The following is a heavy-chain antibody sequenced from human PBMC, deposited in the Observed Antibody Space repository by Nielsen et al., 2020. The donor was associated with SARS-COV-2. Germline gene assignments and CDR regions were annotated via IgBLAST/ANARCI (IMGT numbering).Heavy chain of an antibody. CDR2: INSDGGST. J-gene: IGHJ4*02. Sequence: GESLKISCAASGFTFSTYWMHWVRQVPGKGLVWVSGINSDGGSTKYVDSVKGRFTISRDNAKNTLFLQMNSLRPEDTALYYCARGGLGLSPPGYWGQGTQVTVSS. CDR3: ARGGLGLSPPGY. D-gene: IGHD3/OR15-3a*01. V-gene: IGHV3-74*03. CDR1: GFTFSTYW.